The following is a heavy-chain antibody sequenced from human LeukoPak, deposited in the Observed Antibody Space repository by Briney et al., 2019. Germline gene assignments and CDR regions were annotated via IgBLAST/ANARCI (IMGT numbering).Heavy chain of an antibody. CDR1: GGSFSGYY. CDR2: INHSGST. J-gene: IGHJ4*02. Sequence: SETLSLTCAVYGGSFSGYYWSWIRQPLGKGLEWIGEINHSGSTNYNPSLKSRVTISVDTSKNQFSLKLSSVTAADTAVYYCAARHCSSTSCYKQRLNNFDYWGQGTLVTVSS. V-gene: IGHV4-34*01. D-gene: IGHD2-2*02. CDR3: AARHCSSTSCYKQRLNNFDY.